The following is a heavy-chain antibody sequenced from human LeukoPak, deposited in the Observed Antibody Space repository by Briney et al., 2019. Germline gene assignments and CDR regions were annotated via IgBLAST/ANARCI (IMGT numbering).Heavy chain of an antibody. CDR2: ISSSSSTI. V-gene: IGHV3-48*01. J-gene: IGHJ4*02. CDR3: ARDPLLWFGELLGRPPYFDY. Sequence: GGSLRLSCAASGFTFSSYSMNWVRQAPGKGLEWVSYISSSSSTIYYADSVKGRFTISRDNAKNSLYLQMNSLRAEDTAVYYCARDPLLWFGELLGRPPYFDYWAREPWSPSPQ. CDR1: GFTFSSYS. D-gene: IGHD3-10*01.